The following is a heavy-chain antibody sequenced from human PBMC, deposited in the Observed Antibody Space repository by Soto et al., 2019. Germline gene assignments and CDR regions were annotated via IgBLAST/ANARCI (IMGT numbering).Heavy chain of an antibody. CDR1: CGSVSSGNYY. CDR2: IYYSGST. V-gene: IGHV4-61*01. CDR3: ASYDVLAAYYY. J-gene: IGHJ4*02. D-gene: IGHD3-9*01. Sequence: SETLSLTCTVSCGSVSSGNYYWSWIRQPPGKGLEWIGYIYYSGSTNYNPSLKSRVTISVDTSRNQFSLKLSSVTAADTAVFYCASYDVLAAYYYWGQGTLVTVSS.